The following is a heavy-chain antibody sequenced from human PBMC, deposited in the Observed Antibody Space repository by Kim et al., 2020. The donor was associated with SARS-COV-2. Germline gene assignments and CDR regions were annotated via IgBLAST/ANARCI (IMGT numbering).Heavy chain of an antibody. V-gene: IGHV1-69*13. CDR1: GGTFSSYA. D-gene: IGHD6-19*01. Sequence: SVKVSCKASGGTFSSYAISWVRQAPGQGLEWMGGIIPICGTANYAQKFQGRVTITADESTSTAYMELSSLRSEDTAVYYCASTMGIAVVGGFVYWGQGTLVTVSS. J-gene: IGHJ4*02. CDR3: ASTMGIAVVGGFVY. CDR2: IIPICGTA.